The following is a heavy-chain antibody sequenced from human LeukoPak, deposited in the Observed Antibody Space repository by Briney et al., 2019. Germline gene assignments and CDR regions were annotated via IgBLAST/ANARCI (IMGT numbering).Heavy chain of an antibody. CDR3: ARGWDRPIY. J-gene: IGHJ4*02. V-gene: IGHV3-30*03. CDR2: ISYDGSNK. D-gene: IGHD1-26*01. Sequence: GGSLRLSCAASGFTFSSYGMHWVRQAPGKGLEWVAVISYDGSNKYYADSVKGRFTISRDNSKNTLYLQMNSLRAEDTAVYYCARGWDRPIYWGQGTLVTVSS. CDR1: GFTFSSYG.